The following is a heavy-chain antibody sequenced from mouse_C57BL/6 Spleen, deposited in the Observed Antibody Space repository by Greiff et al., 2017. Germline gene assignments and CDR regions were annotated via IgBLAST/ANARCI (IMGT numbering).Heavy chain of an antibody. D-gene: IGHD3-2*02. CDR3: ARYTAQATFAY. J-gene: IGHJ3*01. Sequence: EVMLVESGGGLVQPGGSLSLSCAASGFTFTDYYMSWVRQPPGKALEWLGFIRNKANGYTTEYSASVKGRFTISRDNSQSILYLQMNALRAEDSATYYCARYTAQATFAYWGQWTLVTVSA. CDR1: GFTFTDYY. V-gene: IGHV7-3*01. CDR2: IRNKANGYTT.